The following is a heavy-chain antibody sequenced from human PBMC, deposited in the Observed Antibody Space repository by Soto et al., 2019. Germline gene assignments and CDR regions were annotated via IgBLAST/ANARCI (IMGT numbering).Heavy chain of an antibody. CDR3: ARGGIVVVPAAMVRYPDWFDP. CDR2: IYYSGST. D-gene: IGHD2-2*01. V-gene: IGHV4-31*03. CDR1: GGSISSGGYY. Sequence: SETLSLTCTVSGGSISSGGYYWSWIRQHPGKGLEWIGYIYYSGSTYYNPSLKSRVTISVDTSKNQFSLKLSSVTAADTAVYYCARGGIVVVPAAMVRYPDWFDPWGQGTLVTVSS. J-gene: IGHJ5*02.